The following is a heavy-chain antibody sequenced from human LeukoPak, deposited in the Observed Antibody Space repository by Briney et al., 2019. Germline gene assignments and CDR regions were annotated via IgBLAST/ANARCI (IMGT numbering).Heavy chain of an antibody. Sequence: SETLSLTCAVYGGSFSGYYWSWIRQPPGKGLEWIGEINHSGSTNYNPSLKSRVTISVDTSKNQFSLKLSSVTAADTAVYYCARGNPYYYGSGSYRWFDPWGQGTLVTVSS. V-gene: IGHV4-34*01. CDR3: ARGNPYYYGSGSYRWFDP. J-gene: IGHJ5*02. CDR2: INHSGST. D-gene: IGHD3-10*01. CDR1: GGSFSGYY.